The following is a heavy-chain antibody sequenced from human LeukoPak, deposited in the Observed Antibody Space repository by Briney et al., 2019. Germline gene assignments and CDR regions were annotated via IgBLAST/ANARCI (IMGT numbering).Heavy chain of an antibody. V-gene: IGHV3-64*01. Sequence: PGGSLRLSCAASGFTFSSYAMHWVRQAPGKGLEYVSAISSNGGSTYYANSVKGRFTISRDNSKNTLHLQMGSLRAEDMAVYYCARLKGHYYDDERYFDYWGQGTLVTVSS. J-gene: IGHJ4*02. CDR3: ARLKGHYYDDERYFDY. D-gene: IGHD3-22*01. CDR1: GFTFSSYA. CDR2: ISSNGGST.